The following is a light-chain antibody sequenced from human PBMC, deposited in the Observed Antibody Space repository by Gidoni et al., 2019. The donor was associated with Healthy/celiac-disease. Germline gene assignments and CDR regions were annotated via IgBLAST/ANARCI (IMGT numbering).Light chain of an antibody. V-gene: IGLV3-1*01. J-gene: IGLJ2*01. CDR3: QAWDSSTVV. CDR2: QDS. Sequence: SYELTQPPSVSVSPGQTASITCSGDKLGDKYACWYQQKPGQSPVLVIYQDSKRPAGIPERVAGSNSGNTATLTIGGTQAMDEADYYSQAWDSSTVVFGGGTKLTVL. CDR1: KLGDKY.